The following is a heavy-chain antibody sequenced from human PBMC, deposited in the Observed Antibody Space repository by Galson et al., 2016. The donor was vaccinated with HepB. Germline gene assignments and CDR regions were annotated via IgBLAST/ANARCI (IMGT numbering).Heavy chain of an antibody. Sequence: SETLSLTCTVSGASITTYYWSWIRQPPGKALEWIGYIHHRWSTKYNPSLNSRVTMSLDTSENQFSLSLRSVTAADTAVFYCARDRGWYFDYWGQGTLVTVSS. D-gene: IGHD2-15*01. CDR1: GASITTYY. J-gene: IGHJ4*02. CDR3: ARDRGWYFDY. V-gene: IGHV4-59*01. CDR2: IHHRWST.